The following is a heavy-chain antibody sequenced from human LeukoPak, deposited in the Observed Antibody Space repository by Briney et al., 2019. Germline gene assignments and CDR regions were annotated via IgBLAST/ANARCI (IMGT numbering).Heavy chain of an antibody. CDR2: IYTSGST. J-gene: IGHJ5*02. CDR3: ARSSSSGWGFRFDP. V-gene: IGHV4-61*01. D-gene: IGHD6-19*01. CDR1: GGSISSGSYY. Sequence: PSETLSLTCTVSGGSISSGSYYWSWIRQSPGKGLEWIGRIYTSGSTNYNPSLKSRVTISVDTSKSQFSLKLSSVTAADTAVYYCARSSSSGWGFRFDPWGQGTLVTVSS.